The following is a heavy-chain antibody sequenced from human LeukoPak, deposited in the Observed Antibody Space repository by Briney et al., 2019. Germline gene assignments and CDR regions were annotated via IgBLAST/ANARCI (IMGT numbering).Heavy chain of an antibody. J-gene: IGHJ6*02. Sequence: GGSLRLSCAASGFTFSDYYMTWVRQAPGKGLEWVSVIHSDGSTYYADSVKGRFTISRDYSKNTLYLQMNSLRAEDTAVYYCAREPSPTPYYYYGLDIWGQGTTVTVSS. CDR2: IHSDGST. V-gene: IGHV3-66*01. CDR1: GFTFSDYY. CDR3: AREPSPTPYYYYGLDI.